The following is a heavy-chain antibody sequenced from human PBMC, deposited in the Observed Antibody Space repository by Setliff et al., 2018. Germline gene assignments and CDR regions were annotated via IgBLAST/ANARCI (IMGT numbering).Heavy chain of an antibody. V-gene: IGHV1-18*01. CDR1: GYTFTNFG. CDR2: IITSTGKT. CDR3: ARFGGSCSSSSCYASDL. J-gene: IGHJ3*01. Sequence: ASVKVSCKASGYTFTNFGFHWLRQAPGQGLEWMAMIITSTGKTSYAQKFQGRVTVTTDTYTGTGYMELRSLRSDDTAIYFCARFGGSCSSSSCYASDLWGQGTMVTVSS. D-gene: IGHD2-2*01.